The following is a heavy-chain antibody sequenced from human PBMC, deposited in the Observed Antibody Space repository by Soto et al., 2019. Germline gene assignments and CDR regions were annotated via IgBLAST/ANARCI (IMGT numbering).Heavy chain of an antibody. D-gene: IGHD2-15*01. V-gene: IGHV4-31*03. Sequence: PSETLSLTCTVSGGSISSGGYYWSWIRQHPGKGLEWIGYIYYSGSTYYNPSLKSRVTISVDTSKNQFSLKLSSVTAADTAVYYCARDVVGYCSGGSCYPVHYYYGMDVWGQGTTVTVSS. CDR2: IYYSGST. CDR3: ARDVVGYCSGGSCYPVHYYYGMDV. CDR1: GGSISSGGYY. J-gene: IGHJ6*02.